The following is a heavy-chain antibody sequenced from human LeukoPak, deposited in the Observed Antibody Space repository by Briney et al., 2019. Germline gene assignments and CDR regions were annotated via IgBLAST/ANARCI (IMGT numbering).Heavy chain of an antibody. J-gene: IGHJ4*02. Sequence: PGGSLRLSCAASGFTFSSYWMHWVRQAPGKGLVWVSRINSDGSSTSYADSVKGRFTISRDNAKNTLYLQMNSLRAEDTAVYYCARGSPDFWSGYSLDYWGQGTLVTVSS. D-gene: IGHD3-3*01. CDR1: GFTFSSYW. CDR3: ARGSPDFWSGYSLDY. CDR2: INSDGSST. V-gene: IGHV3-74*01.